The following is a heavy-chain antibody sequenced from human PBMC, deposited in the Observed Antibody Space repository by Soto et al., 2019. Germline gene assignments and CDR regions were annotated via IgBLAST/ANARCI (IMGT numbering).Heavy chain of an antibody. V-gene: IGHV1-3*01. CDR3: ARGGFLEWLLTL. D-gene: IGHD3-3*01. CDR2: INAGNGNT. Sequence: ASVKVSCKASGYAFTSYAMHWVRQAPGQRLEWMGWINAGNGNTKYSQKFQGRVTITRDTSASTAYMELSSLRSEDTAVYYCARGGFLEWLLTLWGQGTLVTVSS. J-gene: IGHJ4*02. CDR1: GYAFTSYA.